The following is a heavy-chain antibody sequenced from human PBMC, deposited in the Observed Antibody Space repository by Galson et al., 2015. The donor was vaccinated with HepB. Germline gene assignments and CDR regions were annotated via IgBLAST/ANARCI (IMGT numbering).Heavy chain of an antibody. J-gene: IGHJ3*01. CDR2: IWYDGSNR. D-gene: IGHD2-15*01. Sequence: SLRLSCAASGFPFSSYGMHWVRQAPGKGLEWVAAIWYDGSNRYHADYVKGRFTISRDNSKNTLYLQMSSLRAEDTALYSCARDLSGSGGAFDFWGQGTMVIVSS. CDR3: ARDLSGSGGAFDF. V-gene: IGHV3-33*01. CDR1: GFPFSSYG.